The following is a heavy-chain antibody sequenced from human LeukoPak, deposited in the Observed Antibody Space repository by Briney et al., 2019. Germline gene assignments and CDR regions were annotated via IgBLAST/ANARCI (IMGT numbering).Heavy chain of an antibody. CDR2: ISYDGSNK. D-gene: IGHD5-12*01. V-gene: IGHV3-30*18. J-gene: IGHJ4*02. CDR1: GFTFSSYG. CDR3: AKDGIGRDIVATIRAADY. Sequence: GRSLRLSCAASGFTFSSYGMHWVRQAPGKGLEWVAVISYDGSNKYYADSVKGRFTISRDNSKNTLYLQMNSLRAEDTAVYYCAKDGIGRDIVATIRAADYWGQGILVTVSS.